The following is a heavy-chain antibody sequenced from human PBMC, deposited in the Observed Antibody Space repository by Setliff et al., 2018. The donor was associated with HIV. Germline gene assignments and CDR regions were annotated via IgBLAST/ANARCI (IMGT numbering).Heavy chain of an antibody. Sequence: GGSLRLSCAASGFTFSSYAMSWVRQTPEKGLEWVSIITSGGSTYYADSAKGRFIISRDNPQNTLYLQMNSLRADDTAIYYCAKGFRPVDTALVSGPTYWGQGIRVTVS. CDR3: AKGFRPVDTALVSGPTY. D-gene: IGHD5-18*01. CDR1: GFTFSSYA. J-gene: IGHJ4*02. V-gene: IGHV3-23*01. CDR2: ITSGGST.